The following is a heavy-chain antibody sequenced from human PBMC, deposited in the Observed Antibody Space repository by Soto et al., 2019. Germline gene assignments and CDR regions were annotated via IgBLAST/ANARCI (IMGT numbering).Heavy chain of an antibody. D-gene: IGHD1-26*01. CDR2: ISGSGGST. CDR3: AKDWEYGMGADY. V-gene: IGHV3-23*01. J-gene: IGHJ4*02. Sequence: VGSLRLSCAASGFTFSSYAMSWVRQAPGKGLEWVSAISGSGGSTYYADSVKGRFTISRDNSKNTLYLQMNSLRAEDTAVYYCAKDWEYGMGADYWGQGTLVPVSS. CDR1: GFTFSSYA.